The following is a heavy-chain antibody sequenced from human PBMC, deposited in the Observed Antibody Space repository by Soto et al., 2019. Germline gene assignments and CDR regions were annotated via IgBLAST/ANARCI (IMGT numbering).Heavy chain of an antibody. J-gene: IGHJ6*02. D-gene: IGHD2-21*01. CDR3: GGHSPKEGSYYNCVNV. CDR1: GGTFSRYA. Sequence: AASVKVSCKASGGTFSRYAISWVRQAPGQGLEWMGGIIPIFGTANYAQKFQGRVTITADESTSTAYMELSSLRSEDTAVYYCGGHSPKEGSYYNCVNVWGQGNRLNFS. CDR2: IIPIFGTA. V-gene: IGHV1-69*13.